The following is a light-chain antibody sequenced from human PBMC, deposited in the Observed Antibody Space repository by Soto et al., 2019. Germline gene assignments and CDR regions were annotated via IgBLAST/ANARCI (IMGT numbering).Light chain of an antibody. J-gene: IGKJ4*01. CDR3: QQYYRTPLT. CDR2: WAS. Sequence: DIVMTQSPDSLAVSLGERATINCKSSQSVLYTFTNKNYLAWYQQKPGQPPKLLIYWASTRQSGVPDRFSGSGSGTDFTLIISSLQAEDLAIYYCQQYYRTPLTFGGVTKGESK. V-gene: IGKV4-1*01. CDR1: QSVLYTFTNKNY.